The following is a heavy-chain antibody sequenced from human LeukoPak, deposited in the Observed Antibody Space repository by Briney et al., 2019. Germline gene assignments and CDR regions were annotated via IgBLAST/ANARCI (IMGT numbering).Heavy chain of an antibody. Sequence: SETLSLTCTVSGGSISSYYWSWIRQPPGKGLEWIGYIYYSGSTNYNPSLKSRVTISVDTSKNQFSLKLSSVTAADTAVYYCARFGIVDTAMEYYYYYYMDVWGKGTTVTVSS. CDR2: IYYSGST. V-gene: IGHV4-59*01. CDR3: ARFGIVDTAMEYYYYYYMDV. D-gene: IGHD5-18*01. J-gene: IGHJ6*03. CDR1: GGSISSYY.